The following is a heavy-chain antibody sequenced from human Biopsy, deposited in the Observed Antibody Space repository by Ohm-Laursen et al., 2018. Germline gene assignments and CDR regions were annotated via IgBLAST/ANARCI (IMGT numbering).Heavy chain of an antibody. Sequence: LDTLSLTCRVSGVYISDYYWSWIRQPPGKGLEWIGHISHTGYTSYKSSLKSRVTISLDTSRKHFSLRLTSLAAADTAVYYCARGSNEYGGLYFPHWGQGTLVTVSS. D-gene: IGHD4-23*01. V-gene: IGHV4-59*07. CDR3: ARGSNEYGGLYFPH. CDR2: ISHTGYT. J-gene: IGHJ1*01. CDR1: GVYISDYY.